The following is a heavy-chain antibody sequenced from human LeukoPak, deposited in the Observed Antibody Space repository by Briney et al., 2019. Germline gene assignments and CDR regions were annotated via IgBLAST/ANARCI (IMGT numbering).Heavy chain of an antibody. CDR1: GFTFSSYG. V-gene: IGHV3-30*02. J-gene: IGHJ3*02. Sequence: GGSLRLSCAASGFTFSSYGMHWVRQAPGKGLERVAFIRYDGSNKYYADSVKGRFTISRDNSKNTLYLQMNSLRAEDTAVYYCAKGWYSSSPGAFDIWGQGTMVTVSS. D-gene: IGHD6-13*01. CDR2: IRYDGSNK. CDR3: AKGWYSSSPGAFDI.